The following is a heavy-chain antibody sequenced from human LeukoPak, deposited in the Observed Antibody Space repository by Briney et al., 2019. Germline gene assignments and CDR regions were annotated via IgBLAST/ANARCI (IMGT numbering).Heavy chain of an antibody. CDR1: GYTFTGYY. Sequence: GASVKVSRKASGYTFTGYYMHWVRQAPGQGLEWMGWINPNSGGTNYAQKFQGRVTMTRDTSISTAYMELSRLRSDDTAVYYCARGHSSGWGGPFDYWGQGTLVTVSS. J-gene: IGHJ4*02. V-gene: IGHV1-2*02. CDR3: ARGHSSGWGGPFDY. CDR2: INPNSGGT. D-gene: IGHD6-19*01.